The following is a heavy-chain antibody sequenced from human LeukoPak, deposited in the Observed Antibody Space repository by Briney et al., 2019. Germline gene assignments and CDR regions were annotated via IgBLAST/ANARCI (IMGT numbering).Heavy chain of an antibody. CDR1: GFTFSDYY. Sequence: PGGSLRLSCAASGFTFSDYYMSWIRQAPGKGLEWVSYISSSGSTIYYADSVKGRFTISRDIAKNSLYLQINSLRAEDTAVYYCARDPSGSYWRVYNWFDPWGQGTLVTVSS. V-gene: IGHV3-11*01. J-gene: IGHJ5*02. CDR2: ISSSGSTI. D-gene: IGHD1-26*01. CDR3: ARDPSGSYWRVYNWFDP.